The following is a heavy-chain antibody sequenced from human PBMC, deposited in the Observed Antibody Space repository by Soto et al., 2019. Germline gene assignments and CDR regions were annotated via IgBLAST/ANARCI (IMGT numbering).Heavy chain of an antibody. CDR2: ISYDGSNK. V-gene: IGHV3-30-3*01. D-gene: IGHD5-18*01. J-gene: IGHJ4*02. Sequence: PGGSLRLSCAASGFTFSSYAMHWARQAPGKGLEWVAVISYDGSNKYYADCVKGRSTISRDNSKNTLYLQMNSLRAEDTAVYYCARDRDSYGPYYFDCCGQGPLVTVSS. CDR3: ARDRDSYGPYYFDC. CDR1: GFTFSSYA.